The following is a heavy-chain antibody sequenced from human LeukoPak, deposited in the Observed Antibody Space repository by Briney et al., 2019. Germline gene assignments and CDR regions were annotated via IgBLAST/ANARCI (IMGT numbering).Heavy chain of an antibody. CDR1: GFPFSEYS. Sequence: GGSLRLSCAASGFPFSEYSMNWVRQAPGKGLEWISYIGISSGNTKYADSVKGRFTVSGDNARNSLYLQMNSLRVEDTAVYYCARDHNYAFDNWGQGALVTVSS. J-gene: IGHJ4*02. CDR2: IGISSGNT. D-gene: IGHD1-1*01. V-gene: IGHV3-11*06. CDR3: ARDHNYAFDN.